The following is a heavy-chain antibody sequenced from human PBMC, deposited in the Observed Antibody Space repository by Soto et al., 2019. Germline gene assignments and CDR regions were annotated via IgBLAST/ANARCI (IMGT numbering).Heavy chain of an antibody. V-gene: IGHV1-8*01. D-gene: IGHD2-15*01. J-gene: IGHJ6*02. Sequence: QVQLVQSGAEVKKPGASVKVSCKASGYTFTSYDINWVRQATGQGLEWMGWMNPNSGNTGYAQKFQGRVTMTRNTSISTAYMELSSLRSEDTAVYYCARACSGGSCYSGDYYDYGMDVWGQGTTVTVSS. CDR3: ARACSGGSCYSGDYYDYGMDV. CDR1: GYTFTSYD. CDR2: MNPNSGNT.